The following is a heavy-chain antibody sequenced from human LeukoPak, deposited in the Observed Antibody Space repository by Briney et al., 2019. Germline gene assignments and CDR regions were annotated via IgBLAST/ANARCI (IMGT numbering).Heavy chain of an antibody. CDR1: GYTFTGYY. CDR3: ARDTMIVVVHCGMDV. Sequence: ASVKVSCKASGYTFTGYYMHWVRQAPGQGLEWMGWINPNSGGTNYAQKFQGRVTMTRDTSISTAYMELSRLRSDDTAVYYCARDTMIVVVHCGMDVWGQGTTVTVSS. D-gene: IGHD3-22*01. CDR2: INPNSGGT. J-gene: IGHJ6*02. V-gene: IGHV1-2*02.